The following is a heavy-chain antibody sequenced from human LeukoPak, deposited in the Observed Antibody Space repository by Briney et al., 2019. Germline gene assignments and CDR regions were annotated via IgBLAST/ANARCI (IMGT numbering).Heavy chain of an antibody. CDR1: GFAFSDYY. Sequence: GGFLRLSCAASGFAFSDYYMSWIRQAPGKGLEWVSYISSSGSTIYYADSVKGRFTISRDNAKNSLYLQVNSLRAEDTAVYYCARLVVVAATGGYYMDVWGKGTTVTVSS. J-gene: IGHJ6*03. CDR2: ISSSGSTI. V-gene: IGHV3-11*01. CDR3: ARLVVVAATGGYYMDV. D-gene: IGHD2-15*01.